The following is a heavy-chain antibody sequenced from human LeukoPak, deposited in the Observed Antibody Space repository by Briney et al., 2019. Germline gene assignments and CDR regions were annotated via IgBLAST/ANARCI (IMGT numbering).Heavy chain of an antibody. V-gene: IGHV1-18*01. D-gene: IGHD3-9*01. J-gene: IGHJ6*03. Sequence: VASVKVSCKASGYTFTSYGISWVRQAPGQGLEWMGWISAYNGNTNYAQKLQGRVTMTTDTSTSTAYMELRSLRSDDTAVYYCARGGQTGYVDYYYYYMDVWGKGTTVTVSS. CDR3: ARGGQTGYVDYYYYYMDV. CDR1: GYTFTSYG. CDR2: ISAYNGNT.